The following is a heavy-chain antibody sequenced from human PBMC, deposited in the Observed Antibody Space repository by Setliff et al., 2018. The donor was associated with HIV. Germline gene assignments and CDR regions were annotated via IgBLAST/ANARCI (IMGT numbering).Heavy chain of an antibody. CDR1: DFSFSTYR. V-gene: IGHV3-21*01. D-gene: IGHD1-1*01. CDR2: IGSNSFYI. CDR3: ARVFRDGTTSGFDY. Sequence: GGSLRLSCAASDFSFSTYRMSWVRQAPGKGPEWVSSIGSNSFYIYYADSVKGRFTISRDNAKNSLYLQLNSLRAEDTAVYYCARVFRDGTTSGFDYWGQGTPVTVSS. J-gene: IGHJ4*02.